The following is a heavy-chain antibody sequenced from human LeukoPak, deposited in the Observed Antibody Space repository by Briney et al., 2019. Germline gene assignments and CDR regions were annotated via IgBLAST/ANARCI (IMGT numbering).Heavy chain of an antibody. V-gene: IGHV1-18*01. CDR2: ISVYNGNT. D-gene: IGHD1-26*01. CDR1: GYTFPSFG. CDR3: ARIVGWEADY. J-gene: IGHJ4*02. Sequence: ASVKVSCKASGYTFPSFGITWVRQAPGQGLEWMGTISVYNGNTDYAQKFRGRVTMTTDTSTSTAYMELRSLRSDDTAVYYCARIVGWEADYWGQGTLVTVSS.